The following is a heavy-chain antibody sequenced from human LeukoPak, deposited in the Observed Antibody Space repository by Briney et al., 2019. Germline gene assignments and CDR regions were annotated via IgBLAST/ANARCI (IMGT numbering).Heavy chain of an antibody. CDR2: ISYDGSNK. CDR1: GFTFSSYA. D-gene: IGHD3-22*01. V-gene: IGHV3-30-3*01. CDR3: AKGVYYDKKNYFDY. J-gene: IGHJ4*02. Sequence: PGRSLRLSCAASGFTFSSYAMHWVRQAPGKGLEWVAVISYDGSNKYYADSVKGRFTISRDNSKNTLYLQMDSLRAEDTALYYCAKGVYYDKKNYFDYWGQGTLVTVSS.